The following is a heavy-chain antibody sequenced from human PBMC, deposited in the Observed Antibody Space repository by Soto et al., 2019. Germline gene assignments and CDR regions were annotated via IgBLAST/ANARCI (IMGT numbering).Heavy chain of an antibody. V-gene: IGHV3-74*01. J-gene: IGHJ1*01. CDR1: GFTFSSYW. CDR2: ISTDASST. CDR3: ARLPHKSPKS. D-gene: IGHD2-21*01. Sequence: EVQLVESGGGLVQPGGSLRLSCAASGFTFSSYWMHWVRQAPGKGLVWVSSISTDASSTSYADPVKGRFTISRDNAKHTLYLQMNSGRAEDTAVYYCARLPHKSPKSWGQGTLVIVSP.